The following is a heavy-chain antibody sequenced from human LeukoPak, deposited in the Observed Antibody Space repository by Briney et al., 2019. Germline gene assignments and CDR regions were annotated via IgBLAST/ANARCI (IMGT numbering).Heavy chain of an antibody. V-gene: IGHV1-2*02. CDR2: INPNSGGT. CDR1: GYTFTGYY. D-gene: IGHD3-3*01. Sequence: GASVKVSCKASGYTFTGYYMHWVRQAPGQGLEWMGWINPNSGGTNYAQKFQGRVTMTRDTSISTAYMELSRLRSDDTAVYYCARDREYDFWSGDNWFDPWGQGTLVTVSS. J-gene: IGHJ5*02. CDR3: ARDREYDFWSGDNWFDP.